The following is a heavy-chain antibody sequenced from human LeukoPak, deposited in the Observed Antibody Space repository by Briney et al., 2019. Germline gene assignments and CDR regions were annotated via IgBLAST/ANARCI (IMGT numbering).Heavy chain of an antibody. J-gene: IGHJ6*03. Sequence: GGSLRLSCAASGFTFSDYYMSWIRQAPGKGLEWVSYISSSGSTIYYADSVKGRFTISRDNAKNSLYLQMNSLRAEDTAVYYCARVRAAAGDLYYYYYMDVWGKGTTVTVSS. CDR3: ARVRAAAGDLYYYYYMDV. CDR2: ISSSGSTI. V-gene: IGHV3-11*04. D-gene: IGHD6-13*01. CDR1: GFTFSDYY.